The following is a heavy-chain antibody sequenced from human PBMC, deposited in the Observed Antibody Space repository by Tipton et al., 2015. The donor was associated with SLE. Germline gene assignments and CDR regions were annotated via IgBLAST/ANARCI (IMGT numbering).Heavy chain of an antibody. CDR1: GGSISNYY. J-gene: IGHJ4*02. V-gene: IGHV4-4*09. CDR3: ARVRISSWLDY. CDR2: IYTSGST. D-gene: IGHD6-13*01. Sequence: LRLSCSVSGGSISNYYWSWIRQPPGKALEWIGYIYTSGSTNYNPSLESRVTISVDTSKNQFSLKLSSVTAADTAVYYCARVRISSWLDYWGQGTLVTVSS.